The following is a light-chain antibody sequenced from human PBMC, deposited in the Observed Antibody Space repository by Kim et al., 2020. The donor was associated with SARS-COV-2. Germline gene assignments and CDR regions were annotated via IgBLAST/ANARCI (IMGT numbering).Light chain of an antibody. J-gene: IGLJ2*01. CDR3: SSYTSSTSVV. Sequence: QSALTQPASVSGSPGQSIAISCTGTNSDVGAYNYVSWYQQHPGKVPKLLIYDVSDRPSGVSDRFSGSKSGNTVSLTISGLQAEDEADYYCSSYTSSTSVVFGGGTQLTVL. V-gene: IGLV2-14*03. CDR1: NSDVGAYNY. CDR2: DVS.